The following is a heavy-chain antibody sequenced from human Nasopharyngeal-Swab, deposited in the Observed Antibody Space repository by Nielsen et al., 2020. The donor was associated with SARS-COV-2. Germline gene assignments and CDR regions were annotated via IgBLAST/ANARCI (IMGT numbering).Heavy chain of an antibody. D-gene: IGHD2-21*02. CDR3: ARESVVTGMDDAPDI. J-gene: IGHJ3*02. V-gene: IGHV3-23*01. Sequence: GESLKISCAASGFTFSSYAMSWVRQAPGKGLEWVSAISGSGGSTYYADSVKGRFTISRDNAKNSVFLQMNSLRSEDTAVYYCARESVVTGMDDAPDIWGRGTMVTVSS. CDR2: ISGSGGST. CDR1: GFTFSSYA.